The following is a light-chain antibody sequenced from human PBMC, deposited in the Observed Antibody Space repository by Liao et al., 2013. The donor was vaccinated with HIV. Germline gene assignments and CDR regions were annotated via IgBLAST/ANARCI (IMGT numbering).Light chain of an antibody. CDR3: HSADSSGPL. Sequence: SYELTQPPSVSVSPGQTASITCSGDKLGDKYACWYQQKPGQAPVLVMYKDSERPSGIPERFSGSSSGTTVTLTISGVQAEDEADYYCHSADSSGPLFGGGTKLTVL. J-gene: IGLJ2*01. V-gene: IGLV3-25*03. CDR1: KLGDKY. CDR2: KDS.